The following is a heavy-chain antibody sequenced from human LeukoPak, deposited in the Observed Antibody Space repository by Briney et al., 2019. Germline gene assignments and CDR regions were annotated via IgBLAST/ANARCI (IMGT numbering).Heavy chain of an antibody. CDR3: ARDRGRIATAAGFGFDY. CDR2: ISSSGSTI. CDR1: GFTFSSYE. Sequence: PPGGSLRLSCAASGFTFSSYEMNWVRQAPGKGLGWVSYISSSGSTIYYTDSVKGRFTISRDNAKKSLYLQMNSLRAEDTAVYYCARDRGRIATAAGFGFDYWGQGTLVTVSS. V-gene: IGHV3-48*03. J-gene: IGHJ4*02. D-gene: IGHD6-13*01.